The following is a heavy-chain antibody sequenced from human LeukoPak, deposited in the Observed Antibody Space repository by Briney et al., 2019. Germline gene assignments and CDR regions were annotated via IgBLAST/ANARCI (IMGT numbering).Heavy chain of an antibody. J-gene: IGHJ6*02. V-gene: IGHV3-30*18. D-gene: IGHD2-2*01. CDR1: GFTFSSYG. CDR2: ISYDGSNK. Sequence: GGSLRLSCAASGFTFSSYGTHWVRQAPGKGLEWVAVISYDGSNKYYADSVKGRFTISRDNSKNTLYLQMNSLRAEDTAVYYCAKDRHNKYQLPRYYYYYGMDVWGQGTTVTVSS. CDR3: AKDRHNKYQLPRYYYYYGMDV.